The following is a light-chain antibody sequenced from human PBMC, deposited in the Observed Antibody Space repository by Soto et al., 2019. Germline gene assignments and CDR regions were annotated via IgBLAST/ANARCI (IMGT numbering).Light chain of an antibody. Sequence: EIGMTQSPATLSVSAGERATLSCMASESVSSNLAWYQQKYGQAPRLLIYGVFIRATGIPARFSGSGSGTEFTLTISSLQSEDFAVYYCQQYNKWPLTFGGGTKVDIK. V-gene: IGKV3-15*01. CDR3: QQYNKWPLT. CDR2: GVF. J-gene: IGKJ4*01. CDR1: ESVSSN.